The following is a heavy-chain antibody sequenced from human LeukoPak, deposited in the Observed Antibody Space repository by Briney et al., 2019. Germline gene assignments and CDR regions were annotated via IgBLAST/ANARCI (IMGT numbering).Heavy chain of an antibody. CDR3: ARDSADYGGNPYWYFDL. Sequence: LETLSLTCTVSGGSISSYYWSWIRQPPGKGLEWIGYIYYSGSTNYNPSLKSRVTISVDTSKNQFSLKLSSVTAADTAVYYCARDSADYGGNPYWYFDLWGRGTLVTVSS. J-gene: IGHJ2*01. CDR2: IYYSGST. CDR1: GGSISSYY. D-gene: IGHD4-23*01. V-gene: IGHV4-59*01.